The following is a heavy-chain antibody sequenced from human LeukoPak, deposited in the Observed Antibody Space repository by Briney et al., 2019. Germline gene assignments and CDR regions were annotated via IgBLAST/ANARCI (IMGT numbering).Heavy chain of an antibody. CDR2: INPNSGGT. Sequence: ASVKVSCKASGYTFTGYYMHWVRQAPGQGLEWMGWINPNSGGTNYAQKFQGRVTMTRDTSISTAYMELSRLRSDDTAVYYCARDTPSYCSGGNCYSDFDYWGQGTLVTVSS. V-gene: IGHV1-2*02. CDR3: ARDTPSYCSGGNCYSDFDY. CDR1: GYTFTGYY. J-gene: IGHJ4*02. D-gene: IGHD2-15*01.